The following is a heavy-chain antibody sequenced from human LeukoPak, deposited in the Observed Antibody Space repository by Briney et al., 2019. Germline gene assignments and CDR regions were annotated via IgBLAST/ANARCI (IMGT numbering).Heavy chain of an antibody. D-gene: IGHD2-2*01. CDR2: IRYDGSNK. J-gene: IGHJ6*03. CDR1: GFTFSRYG. V-gene: IGHV3-30*02. Sequence: GGSLRLSCAAAGFTFSRYGMHWVRQAPGKGLEWVAFIRYDGSNKYYADSVRGRFTVSRDNSKNTLYLQMNSLRADDTAVYFCAKGGVPATYYYYYTDVWGKGTTVTVSS. CDR3: AKGGVPATYYYYYTDV.